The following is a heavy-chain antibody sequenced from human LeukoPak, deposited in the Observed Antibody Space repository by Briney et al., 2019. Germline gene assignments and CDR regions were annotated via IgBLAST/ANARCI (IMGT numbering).Heavy chain of an antibody. CDR2: INPNSGGT. CDR1: GYTFTGYY. CDR3: ARGESKQLVRWCGFDY. J-gene: IGHJ4*02. V-gene: IGHV1-2*02. Sequence: ASVKVSCKASGYTFTGYYMHWVRQAPGQGLEWMGWINPNSGGTNYAQKFQGRVTMTRDTSISTAYMELSRLRSDDTAVYYCARGESKQLVRWCGFDYWGQGTLVTVSS. D-gene: IGHD6-6*01.